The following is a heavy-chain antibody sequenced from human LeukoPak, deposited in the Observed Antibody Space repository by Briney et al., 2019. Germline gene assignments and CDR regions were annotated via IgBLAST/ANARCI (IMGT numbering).Heavy chain of an antibody. J-gene: IGHJ4*02. CDR2: IYYSGST. CDR3: ARTEQQLGRTDY. CDR1: GGSISSYY. D-gene: IGHD6-13*01. Sequence: SETLSLTCTVSGGSISSYYWSWIRQPPGKGLEWIGYIYYSGSTNYNPSLKSRVTISVDTSKTQFSLKLSSVTAADTAVYYCARTEQQLGRTDYWGQGTLVTVSS. V-gene: IGHV4-59*01.